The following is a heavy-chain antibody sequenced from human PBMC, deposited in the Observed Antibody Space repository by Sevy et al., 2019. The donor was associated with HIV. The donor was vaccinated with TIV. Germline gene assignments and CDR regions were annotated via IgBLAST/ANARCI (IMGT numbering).Heavy chain of an antibody. V-gene: IGHV3-48*02. D-gene: IGHD7-27*01. J-gene: IGHJ4*02. Sequence: GGSLRLSCAASGFTFSHHNMNWVRQAPGKGLEWISSISKRGSTTYFEDSVRGRFTISRDNAKNSLFLEMHSLTDEDTAVYYCAREENRELGTIPLDSWGRGIQVTVSS. CDR1: GFTFSHHN. CDR3: AREENRELGTIPLDS. CDR2: ISKRGSTT.